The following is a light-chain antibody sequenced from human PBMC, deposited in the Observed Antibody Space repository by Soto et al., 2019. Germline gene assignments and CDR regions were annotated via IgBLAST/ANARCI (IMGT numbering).Light chain of an antibody. CDR1: NSDVGTYNY. V-gene: IGLV2-11*01. Sequence: QSALTQPRSVSGSPGQSVTISCTGTNSDVGTYNYVSWYQQHPGKAPKLIIYDVTKRPSGVPDRFSVSKSGNTASLIISGLQAADEAEYYCCCCSYAGSSSFRVLFGGGTKLPVL. CDR3: CSYAGSSSFRVL. CDR2: DVT. J-gene: IGLJ2*01.